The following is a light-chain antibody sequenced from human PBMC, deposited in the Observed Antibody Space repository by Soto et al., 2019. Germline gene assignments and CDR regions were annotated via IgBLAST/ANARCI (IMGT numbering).Light chain of an antibody. Sequence: EIVTTQSPASLSLSPADRATHSCRGSQSICSYLAWFQHKPGQAPRLLIYGASTRATGIPARFSGSGSGTEFTLTISSLQSEDFAVYYCQQFSSSPPWTFGQGTKVDI. CDR1: QSICSY. J-gene: IGKJ1*01. V-gene: IGKV3-15*01. CDR3: QQFSSSPPWT. CDR2: GAS.